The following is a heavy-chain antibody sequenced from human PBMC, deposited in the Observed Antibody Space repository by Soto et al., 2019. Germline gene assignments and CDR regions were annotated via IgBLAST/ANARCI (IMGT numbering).Heavy chain of an antibody. J-gene: IGHJ5*02. V-gene: IGHV4-61*01. CDR2: IYYSGST. Sequence: SLTCTVSGGSVSSGSYYWSWIRQPPGKGLEWIGYIYYSGSTNYNPSLKSRVTISVDTSKNQFSLKLSSVTAADTAVYYCARDIWFGELLSYYNWFDPWGQGTLVTVSS. CDR1: GGSVSSGSYY. CDR3: ARDIWFGELLSYYNWFDP. D-gene: IGHD3-10*01.